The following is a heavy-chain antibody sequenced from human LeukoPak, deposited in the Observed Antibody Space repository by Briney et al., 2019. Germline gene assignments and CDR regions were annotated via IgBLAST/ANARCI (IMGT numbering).Heavy chain of an antibody. CDR3: ARCYYDFWSGYYFGYYYYMDV. Sequence: SSETLSLTCAVYGGSFSGYYWSWIRQPPGKGLEWIGEINHSGSTNYNPSLKSRVTISVDTSKNQFSLKLSSVTAADTAVYYCARCYYDFWSGYYFGYYYYMDVWGKGTTVTVSS. V-gene: IGHV4-34*01. J-gene: IGHJ6*03. D-gene: IGHD3-3*01. CDR1: GGSFSGYY. CDR2: INHSGST.